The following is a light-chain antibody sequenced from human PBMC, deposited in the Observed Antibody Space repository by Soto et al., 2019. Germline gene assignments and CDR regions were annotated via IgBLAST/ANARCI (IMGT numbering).Light chain of an antibody. J-gene: IGLJ1*01. CDR1: SSDVGGYNY. Sequence: QAVVTQPASVSGSPGQSITISCTGTSSDVGGYNYVSWYQQYPGKAPKLMIYEVSNRPSGVSNRFSGSQSGNTASLTISGLQAEDEADYYCTSYTSNTTLVFGTGTKLTVL. CDR2: EVS. CDR3: TSYTSNTTLV. V-gene: IGLV2-14*01.